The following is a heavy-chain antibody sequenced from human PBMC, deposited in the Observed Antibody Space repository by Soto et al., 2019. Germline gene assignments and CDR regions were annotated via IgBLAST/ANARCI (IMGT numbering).Heavy chain of an antibody. CDR3: AREHYDSSGYYYFY. D-gene: IGHD3-22*01. J-gene: IGHJ1*01. Sequence: GASVKVSCKASGYTFTSYGISWVRQAPGQGLEWMGWISAYNGNTNYAQKLQGRVTMTTDTSTSTAYVELRSLRSDDTAVYYCAREHYDSSGYYYFYWGQGTLVTVSS. CDR2: ISAYNGNT. V-gene: IGHV1-18*04. CDR1: GYTFTSYG.